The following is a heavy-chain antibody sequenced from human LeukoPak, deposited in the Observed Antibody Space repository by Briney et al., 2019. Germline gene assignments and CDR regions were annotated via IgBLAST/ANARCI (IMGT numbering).Heavy chain of an antibody. V-gene: IGHV4-30-4*08. CDR1: GGSISSGGYY. Sequence: SETLSLTCTVSGGSISSGGYYWSWLRQPPGKGLEWIGYIYYSGSTYYNPSLKSRVTISVDTSKNQFSLKLSSVTAADTAVYYCARQDYDILTGPSIPGYYYGMDVWGQGTTVTVSS. CDR3: ARQDYDILTGPSIPGYYYGMDV. CDR2: IYYSGST. J-gene: IGHJ6*02. D-gene: IGHD3-9*01.